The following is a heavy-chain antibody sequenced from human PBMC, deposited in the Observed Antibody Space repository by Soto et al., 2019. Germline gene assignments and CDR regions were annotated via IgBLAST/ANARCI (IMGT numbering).Heavy chain of an antibody. D-gene: IGHD1-1*01. Sequence: QVQLQQWGAGLLKPSETLSLTCAVYGGSVSSGSYYWSWIRQPPGKGLEWIGEMRHSGGSHFNTSLKSRVTISVDTSKNLSSLKMSSVTAPDTALYYCARVERGTATTVVDAFDIWGPGTMVTVSS. J-gene: IGHJ3*02. V-gene: IGHV4-34*01. CDR1: GGSVSSGSYY. CDR3: ARVERGTATTVVDAFDI. CDR2: MRHSGGS.